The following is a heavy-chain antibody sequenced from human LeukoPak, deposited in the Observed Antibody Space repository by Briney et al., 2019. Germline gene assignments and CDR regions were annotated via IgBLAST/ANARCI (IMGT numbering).Heavy chain of an antibody. D-gene: IGHD1-7*01. CDR2: TYYTGST. CDR3: ARYRRGNYLDYYYYGMDV. J-gene: IGHJ6*02. CDR1: GGSISNRKYY. Sequence: PSETLSLTCTVSGGSISNRKYYWGWIRQPPGKGLEWIGTTYYTGSTYYSPSLRSRVTISVDTSNNQFSLKLNSMTAADTALYYCARYRRGNYLDYYYYGMDVWGQGTTVTVSS. V-gene: IGHV4-39*01.